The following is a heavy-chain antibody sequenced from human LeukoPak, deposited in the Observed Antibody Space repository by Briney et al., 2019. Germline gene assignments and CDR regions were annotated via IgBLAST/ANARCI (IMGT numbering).Heavy chain of an antibody. CDR2: INHSGST. V-gene: IGHV4-34*01. Sequence: SEALSLTCAVYGGSFSGYYWSWIRQPPGKGPEWIGEINHSGSTNYNPSLKSRVTISVDTSKNQFSLKLSSVTAADTAVYYCARGLGGIVATTYYYYYMDVWGKGTTVTVSS. CDR1: GGSFSGYY. J-gene: IGHJ6*03. D-gene: IGHD5-12*01. CDR3: ARGLGGIVATTYYYYYMDV.